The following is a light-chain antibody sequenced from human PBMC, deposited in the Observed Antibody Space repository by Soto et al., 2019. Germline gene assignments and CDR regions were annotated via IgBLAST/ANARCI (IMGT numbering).Light chain of an antibody. Sequence: DIQMTQSPSFLSASVGDRVTIACRASQDIRNDLGWYQQMPGKAPKRLVYGASSLQSGVPSRFSGSGSATEFTLTISTLQPEDFATYYCLQHNSYPLTFGGGTKVEIK. V-gene: IGKV1-17*01. CDR1: QDIRND. CDR3: LQHNSYPLT. CDR2: GAS. J-gene: IGKJ4*01.